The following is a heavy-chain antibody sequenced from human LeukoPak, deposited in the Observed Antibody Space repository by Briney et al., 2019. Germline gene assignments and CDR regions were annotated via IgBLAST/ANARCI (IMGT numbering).Heavy chain of an antibody. V-gene: IGHV4-34*01. J-gene: IGHJ4*02. CDR3: ARDPAAYYYGSGSLSFDY. CDR2: INHSGST. Sequence: SETLSLTCAVYGGSFSGYYWSWIRQPPGKGLEWIGEINHSGSTNYNPSLKSRVTISVDTSKNQFSLKLSSVTAADTAVYYCARDPAAYYYGSGSLSFDYWGQGTLVTVSS. D-gene: IGHD3-10*01. CDR1: GGSFSGYY.